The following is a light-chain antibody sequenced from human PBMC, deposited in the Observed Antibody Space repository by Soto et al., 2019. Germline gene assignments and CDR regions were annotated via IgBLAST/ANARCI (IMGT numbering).Light chain of an antibody. CDR2: GSS. CDR3: QQYGSSLPYT. J-gene: IGKJ2*01. Sequence: EVVLTQSPGTLSLSPGERATLSCRASENVSNNYLAWYQQKPGQAPRLLIFGSSDRAAGIPDRFSGSGSGTDFTLTISRLEPEDFAVYYCQQYGSSLPYTFSQGTKLEIK. CDR1: ENVSNNY. V-gene: IGKV3-20*01.